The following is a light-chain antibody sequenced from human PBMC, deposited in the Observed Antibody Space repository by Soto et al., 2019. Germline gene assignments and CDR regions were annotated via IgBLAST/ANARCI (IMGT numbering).Light chain of an antibody. V-gene: IGLV2-23*01. CDR3: FSFTSNNTHF. CDR2: ETS. J-gene: IGLJ1*01. CDR1: SSDFGSYKF. Sequence: QSALTQPASVSGSPGQSVTISCTGTSSDFGSYKFVSWYQHHPGKVPKVIIYETSKRPSGVSDRFSGSKSGNTASLTISGLQAEDEADYDCFSFTSNNTHFFGSGTKVTVL.